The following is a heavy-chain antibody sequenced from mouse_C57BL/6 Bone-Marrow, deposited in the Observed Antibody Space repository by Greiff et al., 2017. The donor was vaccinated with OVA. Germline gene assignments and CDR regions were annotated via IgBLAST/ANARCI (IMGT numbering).Heavy chain of an antibody. J-gene: IGHJ3*01. Sequence: DVQLQESGPELVKPGASVKIPCKASGYTFTDYNMDWVKQSHGKSLEWIGDINPNNGGTIYNQKFKGKATLTVDKSSSTAYMELRSLTSEDTAVYYCARPYYDYDGFAYWGQGTLVTVSA. CDR3: ARPYYDYDGFAY. D-gene: IGHD2-4*01. CDR2: INPNNGGT. V-gene: IGHV1-18*01. CDR1: GYTFTDYN.